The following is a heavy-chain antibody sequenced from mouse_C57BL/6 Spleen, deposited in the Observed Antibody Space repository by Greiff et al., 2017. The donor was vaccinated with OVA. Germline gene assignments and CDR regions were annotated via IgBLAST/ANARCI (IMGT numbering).Heavy chain of an antibody. Sequence: VQLQQPGAELVKPGASVKMSCKASGYTFTSYWITWVKQRPGQGLEWIGDIYPGSGSTNYNEKLKSKAPLTVDTSSSTAYMQLSSLTSEDSAVYYCARGGVITTVVATEYFDVWGTGTTVTVSS. J-gene: IGHJ1*03. CDR3: ARGGVITTVVATEYFDV. CDR1: GYTFTSYW. CDR2: IYPGSGST. V-gene: IGHV1-55*01. D-gene: IGHD1-1*01.